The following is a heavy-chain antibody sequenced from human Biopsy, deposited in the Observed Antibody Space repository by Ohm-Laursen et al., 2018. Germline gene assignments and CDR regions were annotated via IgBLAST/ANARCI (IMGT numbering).Heavy chain of an antibody. V-gene: IGHV4-59*12. CDR2: VFDRGTT. Sequence: SDTLSLTCPLSGDSITRSYWSWIRQSPGKGLEWIGHVFDRGTTNYNPSVRSRVTMSEDTSKKQFSLKMTSVTAADTAIYYCARDRYRWNIAAVLAAHYNDFYYALDVWGQGTTVTVSS. D-gene: IGHD2-15*01. CDR3: ARDRYRWNIAAVLAAHYNDFYYALDV. J-gene: IGHJ6*02. CDR1: GDSITRSY.